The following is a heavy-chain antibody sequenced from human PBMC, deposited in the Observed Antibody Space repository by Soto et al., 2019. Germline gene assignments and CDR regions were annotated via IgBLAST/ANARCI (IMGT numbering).Heavy chain of an antibody. CDR2: FIPIFGTA. J-gene: IGHJ6*02. CDR1: RVAFSKFI. Sequence: QAQLEQSGGEVKKPGSSVKVSCKASRVAFSKFIVTWVRQAPGLGLEWGGGFIPIFGTANYAQKFQGRVTITADESTSTSYMEVNNLRSEDTAVYYCAKVRYSSPMGYYYGMDVWGQGTTVTVSS. CDR3: AKVRYSSPMGYYYGMDV. V-gene: IGHV1-69*01. D-gene: IGHD6-19*01.